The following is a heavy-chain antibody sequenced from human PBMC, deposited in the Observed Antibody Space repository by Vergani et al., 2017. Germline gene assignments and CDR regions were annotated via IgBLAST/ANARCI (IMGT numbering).Heavy chain of an antibody. J-gene: IGHJ3*02. Sequence: QLQLQESGPGLVKPSETLSLTCTVSGGSISSSSYYWGWIRQPPGKGLEWIGSIYYSGSTYYNPSLKSRVTISVDTSKNQFSLKLSSVTAADTAVYYCARASPFNYDSVTGYYCGAFDIWGQGTMVTVSS. CDR2: IYYSGST. D-gene: IGHD3-9*01. V-gene: IGHV4-39*07. CDR1: GGSISSSSYY. CDR3: ARASPFNYDSVTGYYCGAFDI.